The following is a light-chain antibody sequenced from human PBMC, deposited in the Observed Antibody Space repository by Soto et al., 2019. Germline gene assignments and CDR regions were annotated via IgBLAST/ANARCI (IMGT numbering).Light chain of an antibody. V-gene: IGKV3-11*01. CDR2: DVS. J-gene: IGKJ5*01. CDR3: QQRNYWQVT. Sequence: EFVLTQSPVTLSLCPGERATLSCRASQSVSSYLAWHQQKPGQAPRLLIYDVSNRATGIPARFSGSGSGTDFTLTISSLEPEDFAVYYCQQRNYWQVTFGQGTRLEIK. CDR1: QSVSSY.